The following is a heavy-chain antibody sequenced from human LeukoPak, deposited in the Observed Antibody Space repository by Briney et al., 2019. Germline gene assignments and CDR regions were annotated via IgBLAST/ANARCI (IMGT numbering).Heavy chain of an antibody. Sequence: GASVKVSCKASGYTFTSYYMHWVRQAPGQGLEWMGWINPNSGGTNYAQKFQGRVTMTRDTSISTAYMELSRLRSDDTAVYYCARGLTKQYEWLVLYYWGQGTLVTVSS. CDR2: INPNSGGT. CDR1: GYTFTSYY. J-gene: IGHJ4*02. CDR3: ARGLTKQYEWLVLYY. V-gene: IGHV1-2*02. D-gene: IGHD6-19*01.